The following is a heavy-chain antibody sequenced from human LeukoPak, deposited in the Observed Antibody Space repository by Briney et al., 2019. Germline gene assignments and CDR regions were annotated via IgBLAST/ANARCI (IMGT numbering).Heavy chain of an antibody. CDR1: GFTFSSYW. Sequence: GGSLRLSCAASGFTFSSYWMSWVRQAPGKGLEWVSSISSNSNYIYYADSVKGRFTISRDNAKNSLYLQMNSLRAEDTAVYYCGSTWTFTSPFDYWGQGALVTVSS. J-gene: IGHJ4*02. D-gene: IGHD2-2*01. CDR2: ISSNSNYI. V-gene: IGHV3-21*01. CDR3: GSTWTFTSPFDY.